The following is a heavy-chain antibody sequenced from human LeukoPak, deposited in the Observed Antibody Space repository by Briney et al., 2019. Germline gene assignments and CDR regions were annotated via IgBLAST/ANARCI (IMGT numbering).Heavy chain of an antibody. CDR3: AKGSANARPYYFDY. D-gene: IGHD2-15*01. CDR2: ITGSGDDT. CDR1: GFTFGSYA. V-gene: IGHV3-23*01. Sequence: GGSLRLSCAASGFTFGSYAMSWVRQAPGKGLEWVSAITGSGDDTFHADSVKGRFTISSDNSKNTLYLQMISLRAEDTAVYYCAKGSANARPYYFDYWGQGTLVTVSS. J-gene: IGHJ4*02.